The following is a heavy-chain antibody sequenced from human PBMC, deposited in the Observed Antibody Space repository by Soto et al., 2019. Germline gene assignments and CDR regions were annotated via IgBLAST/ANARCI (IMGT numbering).Heavy chain of an antibody. D-gene: IGHD2-2*01. J-gene: IGHJ5*02. V-gene: IGHV4-28*01. CDR3: ARRGGDVVPAAGWFDP. CDR1: GYSISSSNW. Sequence: SETLSLTCAVSGYSISSSNWWGWIRQPPGKGLEWIGYIYYSGSTYYNPSLKSRVTMSVDTSKNQFSLKLSSVTAVDTAVYYCARRGGDVVPAAGWFDPWGQGTLVTVSS. CDR2: IYYSGST.